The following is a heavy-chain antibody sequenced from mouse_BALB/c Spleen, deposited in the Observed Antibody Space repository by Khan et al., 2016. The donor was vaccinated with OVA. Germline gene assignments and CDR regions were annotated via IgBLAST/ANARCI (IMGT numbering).Heavy chain of an antibody. J-gene: IGHJ3*01. Sequence: QVQLQQSGAELARPGASVKLSCKASGYTFTGYYINWVKQRTGQGLEWLGEISPGSGATYYNARFKGKATLTADTSSSTAYMPLSSLTSEASALSFCARRNDIGYTFAYWGQGTLVTVSA. CDR2: ISPGSGAT. CDR1: GYTFTGYY. V-gene: IGHV1-77*01. D-gene: IGHD1-2*01. CDR3: ARRNDIGYTFAY.